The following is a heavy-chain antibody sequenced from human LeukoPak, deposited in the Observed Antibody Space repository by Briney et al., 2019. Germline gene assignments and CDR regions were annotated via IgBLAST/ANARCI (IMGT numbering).Heavy chain of an antibody. Sequence: GGSLRLSCAVSGFTFSSYAMSWVRQAPGQGLEWVSAISGSGGRTYYADSVKGRFTISRDNSKNTLYLQMNSLRAEDTAVYYCARGRTIGSGSYYDYFDYWGQRTMLTVSS. D-gene: IGHD3-10*01. J-gene: IGHJ4*02. CDR1: GFTFSSYA. CDR2: ISGSGGRT. V-gene: IGHV3-23*01. CDR3: ARGRTIGSGSYYDYFDY.